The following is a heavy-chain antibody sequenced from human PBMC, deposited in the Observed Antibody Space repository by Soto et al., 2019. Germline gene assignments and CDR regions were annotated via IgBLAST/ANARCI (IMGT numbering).Heavy chain of an antibody. CDR2: IYYSGST. D-gene: IGHD6-13*01. Sequence: PSETLSLTCTVSGGSISSGGYYWSWIRQHPGKGLEWIGYIYYSGSTYYNPSLKSRVTISVDTSKTQFSMKLSSVTAADTAVYYCARGNGIAEAGTTRHTKWFDPWGQGTMVTVSS. CDR1: GGSISSGGYY. CDR3: ARGNGIAEAGTTRHTKWFDP. J-gene: IGHJ5*02. V-gene: IGHV4-31*03.